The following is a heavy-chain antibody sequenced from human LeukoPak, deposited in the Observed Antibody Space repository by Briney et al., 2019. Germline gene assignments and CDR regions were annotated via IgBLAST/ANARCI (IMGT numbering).Heavy chain of an antibody. CDR3: ARDFDGSYLDY. Sequence: ASVKVSCKASGYTFSNYGISWVRQAPGQGLEWMGWISAYNGNTNYAQKLQGRVTMTTDTSTSKAYMELRSLRSDDTAVYYCARDFDGSYLDYWGQGTLVTVSS. CDR1: GYTFSNYG. J-gene: IGHJ4*02. D-gene: IGHD1-26*01. V-gene: IGHV1-18*01. CDR2: ISAYNGNT.